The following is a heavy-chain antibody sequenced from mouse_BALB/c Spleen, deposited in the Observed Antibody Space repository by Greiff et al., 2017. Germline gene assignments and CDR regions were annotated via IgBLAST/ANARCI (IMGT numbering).Heavy chain of an antibody. J-gene: IGHJ4*01. CDR3: ARKGAYGYGYYAMDY. V-gene: IGHV5-17*02. CDR2: ISSGSSTI. D-gene: IGHD2-2*01. CDR1: GFTFSSFG. Sequence: EVHLVESGGGLVQPGGSRKLSCAASGFTFSSFGMHWVRQAPEKGLEWVAYISSGSSTIYYADTVKGRFTISRDNPKNTLFLQMTSLRSEDTAMYYCARKGAYGYGYYAMDYWGQGTSVTVSS.